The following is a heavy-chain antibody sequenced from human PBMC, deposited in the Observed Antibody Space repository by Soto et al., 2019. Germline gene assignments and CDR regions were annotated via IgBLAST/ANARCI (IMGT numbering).Heavy chain of an antibody. J-gene: IGHJ4*02. V-gene: IGHV3-23*01. D-gene: IGHD2-15*01. CDR2: IRGADGRT. Sequence: EVQLLESGGGLVQPGGSLRLSCAASGFTFNTFDMTWVRQAPGKGLEWVSVIRGADGRTYYADSLNGRFTIPRDNSKNTLFLQVTSLRVEDTAVYYCVKGAWCDDWGQGTLVTVSS. CDR1: GFTFNTFD. CDR3: VKGAWCDD.